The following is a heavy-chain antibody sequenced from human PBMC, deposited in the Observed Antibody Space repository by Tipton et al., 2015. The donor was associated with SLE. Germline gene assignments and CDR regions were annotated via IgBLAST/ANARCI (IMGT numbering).Heavy chain of an antibody. CDR1: GGAFSGYY. Sequence: LRLSCAVCGGAFSGYYLSWIRQPPGKGLEWIGEINHSGSSNYNPSLKSRISISVDTSKNQFSLKLSSVTAADTAVYYCARGIVAAFYYWGQGTLVTVSS. J-gene: IGHJ4*02. D-gene: IGHD2/OR15-2a*01. CDR2: INHSGSS. CDR3: ARGIVAAFYY. V-gene: IGHV4-34*01.